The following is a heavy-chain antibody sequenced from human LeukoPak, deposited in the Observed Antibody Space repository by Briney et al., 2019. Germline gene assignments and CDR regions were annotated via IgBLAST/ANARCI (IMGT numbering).Heavy chain of an antibody. V-gene: IGHV3-15*01. CDR2: IKSKTDGGTP. J-gene: IGHJ4*02. CDR3: TTDRRWELGNLPPFG. Sequence: PGGSLRLSCTASGFTFDDYAMSWFRQAPGKGLEWVGRIKSKTDGGTPDYAAPVKGRFTISRDDSKNTLYLQLNSLKTEDTAVYHCTTDRRWELGNLPPFGWGRGTLVTVSS. D-gene: IGHD4-23*01. CDR1: GFTFDDYA.